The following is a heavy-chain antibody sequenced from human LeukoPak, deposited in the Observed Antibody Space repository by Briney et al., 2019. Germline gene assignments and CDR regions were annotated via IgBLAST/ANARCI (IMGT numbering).Heavy chain of an antibody. CDR1: GFTFSTYA. Sequence: GGSLRLSCAASGFTFSTYAMSWVRQAPGKGLEWVSTVSTSGRSTYYADSVKGRFTISRDNSKNTLSLQMNSLRAEDTAVYYCAKDRVATKPRFDYWGQGTLVTVSS. CDR2: VSTSGRST. V-gene: IGHV3-23*01. J-gene: IGHJ4*02. D-gene: IGHD5-12*01. CDR3: AKDRVATKPRFDY.